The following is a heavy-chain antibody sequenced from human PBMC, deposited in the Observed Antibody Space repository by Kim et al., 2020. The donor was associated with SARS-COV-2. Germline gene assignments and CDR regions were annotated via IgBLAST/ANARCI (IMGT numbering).Heavy chain of an antibody. D-gene: IGHD2-15*01. CDR2: RNI. J-gene: IGHJ5*02. Sequence: RNIYYANPGKGQLPIYRDNAKNALYLQMNSLRAEDTAVYYCARDQGGSSNPWGQGTLVTVSS. V-gene: IGHV3-48*01. CDR3: ARDQGGSSNP.